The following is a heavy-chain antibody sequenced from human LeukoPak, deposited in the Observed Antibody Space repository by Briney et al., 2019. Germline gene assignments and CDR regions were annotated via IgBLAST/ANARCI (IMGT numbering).Heavy chain of an antibody. J-gene: IGHJ6*02. CDR2: ISYDGSNK. CDR1: GFTFSSYG. Sequence: GRSLRLSCAASGFTFSSYGMHWVRQAPGKGLEWVAVISYDGSNKYYADTVKGRFTISRVNSKNTLYLQMNSLRAEDTAVYYCAKDMGGSSGWGMDVWGQGTTVTVSS. CDR3: AKDMGGSSGWGMDV. D-gene: IGHD1-26*01. V-gene: IGHV3-30*18.